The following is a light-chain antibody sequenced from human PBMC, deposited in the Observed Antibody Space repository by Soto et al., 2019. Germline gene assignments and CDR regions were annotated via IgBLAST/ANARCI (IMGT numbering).Light chain of an antibody. CDR1: SSDIGRKS. Sequence: QSVLTQPPSASGPPGQRVTISCSGSSSDIGRKSVYWYQQLSGTTPKVLIYGDHQRPSGVPDRCSGSKSVTSASLAISGLRSEDEADYYCAAWDEGLSRWLFGGGTQLTVL. J-gene: IGLJ3*02. V-gene: IGLV1-47*02. CDR2: GDH. CDR3: AAWDEGLSRWL.